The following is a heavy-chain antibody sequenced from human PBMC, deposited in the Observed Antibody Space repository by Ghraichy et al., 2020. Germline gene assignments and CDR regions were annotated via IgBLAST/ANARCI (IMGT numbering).Heavy chain of an antibody. CDR3: ARDRLYDSSRDAFDF. V-gene: IGHV3-48*03. D-gene: IGHD3-22*01. CDR2: INPGGVIM. J-gene: IGHJ3*01. Sequence: GGSLRLSCAASGFIFTSYEMSWVRQAPGKGLECIAYINPGGVIMDYADSVKGRFTVSRDNGRSSVYLQMNSLRADDTATYYCARDRLYDSSRDAFDFWGPGTMVTVSS. CDR1: GFIFTSYE.